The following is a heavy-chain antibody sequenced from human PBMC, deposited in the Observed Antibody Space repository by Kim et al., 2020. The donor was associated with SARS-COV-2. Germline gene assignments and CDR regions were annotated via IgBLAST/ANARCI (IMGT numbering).Heavy chain of an antibody. CDR2: IWYDGSNK. V-gene: IGHV3-33*06. Sequence: GGSLRLSCAASGFTFSSYGMHWVRQAPGKGLEWVAVIWYDGSNKYYADSVKGRFTISRDNSKNTLYLQMNSLRAEDTAVYYCAKDLGWFGELLRGYGYYYYYGMDVWGQGTTVTVSS. CDR3: AKDLGWFGELLRGYGYYYYYGMDV. D-gene: IGHD3-10*01. J-gene: IGHJ6*02. CDR1: GFTFSSYG.